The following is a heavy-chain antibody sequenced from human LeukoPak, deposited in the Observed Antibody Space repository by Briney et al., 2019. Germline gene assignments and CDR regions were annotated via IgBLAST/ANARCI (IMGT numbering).Heavy chain of an antibody. D-gene: IGHD1-14*01. CDR2: ISSSSSYI. V-gene: IGHV3-21*01. CDR3: ARDALGTGFDY. CDR1: GFTFSSYS. J-gene: IGHJ4*02. Sequence: GGSLRLSCAASGFTFSSYSMNWVRQAPGKGLEWVSSISSSSSYIYYADSVKGRFTTSRDNAKNSLYLQMNSLRAEDTAVYYCARDALGTGFDYWGQGTLVTVSS.